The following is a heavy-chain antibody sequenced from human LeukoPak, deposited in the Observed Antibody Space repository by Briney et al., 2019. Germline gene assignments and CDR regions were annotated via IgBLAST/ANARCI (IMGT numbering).Heavy chain of an antibody. CDR1: GFTFCSYA. J-gene: IGHJ4*02. V-gene: IGHV3-23*01. CDR3: AIMHPYYDGSGYWVQ. Sequence: GGSLRLSCAASGFTFCSYAMSWVRQAPGKGLEWVSGISTSGGSSSYADSVKCRFTISRDNPRNTLYMEMNSLRAEDTALYYCAIMHPYYDGSGYWVQWGQGTLVTVSS. D-gene: IGHD3-22*01. CDR2: ISTSGGSS.